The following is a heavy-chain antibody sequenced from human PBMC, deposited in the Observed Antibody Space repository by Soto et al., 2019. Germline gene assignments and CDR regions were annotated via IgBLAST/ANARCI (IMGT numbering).Heavy chain of an antibody. D-gene: IGHD6-13*01. V-gene: IGHV3-33*01. CDR1: GFTFGNNA. CDR2: IWFDGNNK. CDR3: ARDGQQLAPYAMDV. Sequence: QVQLVESGGNMVQPGRSLRLSCAASGFTFGNNAMHWVRHAAGKGLERVAQIWFDGNNKYYTDSVKGRFTISRANLKNTVYLQMDSLRADDTAVYYCARDGQQLAPYAMDVWGHGTTVIVS. J-gene: IGHJ6*02.